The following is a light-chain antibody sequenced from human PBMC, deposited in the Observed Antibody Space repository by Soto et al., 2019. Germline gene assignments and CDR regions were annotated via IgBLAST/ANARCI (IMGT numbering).Light chain of an antibody. J-gene: IGKJ1*01. CDR3: QQRSNWPPTWT. CDR1: QSVSSY. Sequence: EIVLTNSPANPSLSPGGRATPSHTARQSVSSYLAWYQQKPGQAPRLLIYDASNRATGIPARFSGSGSGTDFTLTISSLEPEDFAVYYCQQRSNWPPTWTFGQGTKVDIK. V-gene: IGKV3-11*01. CDR2: DAS.